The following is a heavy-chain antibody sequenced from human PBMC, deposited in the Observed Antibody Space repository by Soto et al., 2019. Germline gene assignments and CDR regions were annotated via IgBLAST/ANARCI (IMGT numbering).Heavy chain of an antibody. V-gene: IGHV4-39*01. Sequence: SETLSLTCTVSGVSISSSSYYWGWIRQPPGKGLEWIGSIYYSGSTYYNPSLKSRVTISVDTSKNQFSLKLSSVTAADTAVYYCARRVEVLWFGELLRDAFDIWGQGTMVTVSS. D-gene: IGHD3-10*01. CDR3: ARRVEVLWFGELLRDAFDI. CDR2: IYYSGST. CDR1: GVSISSSSYY. J-gene: IGHJ3*02.